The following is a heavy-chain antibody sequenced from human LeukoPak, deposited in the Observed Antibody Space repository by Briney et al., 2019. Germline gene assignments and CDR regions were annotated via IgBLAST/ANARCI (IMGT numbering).Heavy chain of an antibody. D-gene: IGHD1-20*01. J-gene: IGHJ3*02. V-gene: IGHV1-2*02. CDR3: ATDNWAFDI. CDR2: INPNSGGT. CDR1: GDTFTGDL. Sequence: ASERVSCKASGDTFTGDLLRLVRDAPGQGLEWMGWINPNSGGTNYPQKFQGRVTMTRDTSISTASMELSRLSSDDTAVYYCATDNWAFDIWGQGTMVTVSS.